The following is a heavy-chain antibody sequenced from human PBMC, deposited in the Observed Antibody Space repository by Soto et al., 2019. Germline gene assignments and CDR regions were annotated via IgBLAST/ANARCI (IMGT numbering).Heavy chain of an antibody. CDR1: GLTFSSDW. CDR3: ARGRYGSSPERYFYYGLDV. CDR2: IKEDGSEI. J-gene: IGHJ6*02. D-gene: IGHD6-6*01. V-gene: IGHV3-7*05. Sequence: ESGGGLVQPGGSLRLSCAASGLTFSSDWMNWVRQAPGKGLEWVANIKEDGSEIYYVDSVKGRFTISRDNAKNSLYLQMNSLRVEDTAMYYCARGRYGSSPERYFYYGLDVWGQGTTVTVSS.